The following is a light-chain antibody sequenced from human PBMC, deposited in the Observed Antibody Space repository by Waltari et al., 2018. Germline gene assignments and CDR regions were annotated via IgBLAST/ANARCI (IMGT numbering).Light chain of an antibody. CDR1: SGHSSYA. CDR3: QTWGTGIQV. V-gene: IGLV4-69*01. J-gene: IGLJ2*01. Sequence: QLVLTQSPSASASLGASVKLTCTRSSGHSSYALACHQQQPEKGPRYLMKVNSDGSHKKGDGIPDRFSGSSSGTERYLTISSLQSEDEADYYCQTWGTGIQVFGGGTKLTVL. CDR2: VNSDGSH.